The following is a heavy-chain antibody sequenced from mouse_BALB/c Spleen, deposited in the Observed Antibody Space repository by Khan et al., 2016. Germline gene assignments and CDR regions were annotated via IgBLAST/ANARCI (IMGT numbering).Heavy chain of an antibody. CDR1: GYTFTSYW. CDR3: ARGEVRDYAMDY. CDR2: INPSNGRT. D-gene: IGHD2-14*01. V-gene: IGHV1S81*02. Sequence: QVQLQQPGAELVKPGASVKLSCKASGYTFTSYWMHWVKQRPGQGLEWIGEINPSNGRTNYNEKFKSKATLTVEKSSSTAYMQLSSLTSEDSAVYYCARGEVRDYAMDYWGQGTSVTVSS. J-gene: IGHJ4*01.